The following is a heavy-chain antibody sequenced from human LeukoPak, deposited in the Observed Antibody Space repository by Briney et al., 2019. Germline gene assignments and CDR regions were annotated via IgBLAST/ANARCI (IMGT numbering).Heavy chain of an antibody. CDR1: GYTFTTYG. Sequence: ASVKVSCKSSGYTFTTYGISWLRQAPGQGLEWLGWISPAKGNADYAQKFQGRVTMTTDTSTTTAYMELRNLRSDDTAVYYCARDWGSERIIADYWGQGTLVTVSS. CDR3: ARDWGSERIIADY. CDR2: ISPAKGNA. V-gene: IGHV1-18*01. D-gene: IGHD2/OR15-2a*01. J-gene: IGHJ4*02.